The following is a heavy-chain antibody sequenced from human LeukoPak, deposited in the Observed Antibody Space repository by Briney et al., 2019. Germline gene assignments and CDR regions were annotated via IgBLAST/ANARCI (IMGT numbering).Heavy chain of an antibody. CDR1: GFSLSDYY. V-gene: IGHV3-7*01. CDR3: ARAKNIDY. Sequence: PGGSLRLSCAVSGFSLSDYYMTWIRQVPGKGLEWVANIKQDGSEKYYVDSVKGRFTISRDNAKNSLYLQMNSLRAEDTAVYYCARAKNIDYWGQGTLVTVSS. J-gene: IGHJ4*02. CDR2: IKQDGSEK.